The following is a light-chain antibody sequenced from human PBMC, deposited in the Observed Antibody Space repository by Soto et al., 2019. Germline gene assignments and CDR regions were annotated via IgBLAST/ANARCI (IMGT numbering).Light chain of an antibody. J-gene: IGKJ3*01. V-gene: IGKV4-1*01. Sequence: DIVMTQSPDSLAVSLGERATINCKSSQSVFYRSSNKNYLAWYQQKPGQPPKMIIYWASTRESGVPDRFSGSGSGTDFPLTISSLQAEDVAVYYCQHYFSPRYTFGPGTKVEIK. CDR2: WAS. CDR3: QHYFSPRYT. CDR1: QSVFYRSSNKNY.